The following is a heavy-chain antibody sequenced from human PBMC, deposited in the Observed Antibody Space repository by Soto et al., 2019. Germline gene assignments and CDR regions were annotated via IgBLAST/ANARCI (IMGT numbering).Heavy chain of an antibody. D-gene: IGHD2-21*01. J-gene: IGHJ4*02. V-gene: IGHV1-69*02. CDR1: GGTFSSYT. Sequence: QVQLVQSGAEVKKPGSSVKVSCKASGGTFSSYTISWVRQAPGQGLEWMGRIIPILGIANYAQKFQGRVTITADKSTSTAYRGLSSLRSEDTAVYYCATFPPVVMYYWGQGTLVTVSS. CDR3: ATFPPVVMYY. CDR2: IIPILGIA.